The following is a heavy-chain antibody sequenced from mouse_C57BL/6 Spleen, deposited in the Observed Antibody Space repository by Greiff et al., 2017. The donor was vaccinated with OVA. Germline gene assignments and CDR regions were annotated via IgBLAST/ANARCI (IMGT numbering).Heavy chain of an antibody. D-gene: IGHD1-1*01. V-gene: IGHV3-6*01. CDR2: ISYDGSN. CDR3: ARGTTVVAPYYAMDY. J-gene: IGHJ4*01. Sequence: DVKLQESGPGLVKPSQSLSLTCSVTGYSITSGYYWNWIRQFPGNKLEWMGYISYDGSNNYNPSLKNRISITRDTSKNQFFLKLNSVTTEDTATYYCARGTTVVAPYYAMDYWGQGTSVTVSS. CDR1: GYSITSGYY.